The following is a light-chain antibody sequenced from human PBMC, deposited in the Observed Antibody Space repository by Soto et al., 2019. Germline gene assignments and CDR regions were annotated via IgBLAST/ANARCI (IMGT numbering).Light chain of an antibody. CDR3: SSYTSSNTYV. CDR1: TRDVSGYNF. CDR2: DVS. Sequence: QSVLTQPASVSGSPGQSITISRTGTTRDVSGYNFVSWYQQYPGEAPKLMIYDVSNRPSGVSNRFSGSKSGNTASLTISGLQAEDEADYYCSSYTSSNTYVFGTGTKVTVL. J-gene: IGLJ1*01. V-gene: IGLV2-14*03.